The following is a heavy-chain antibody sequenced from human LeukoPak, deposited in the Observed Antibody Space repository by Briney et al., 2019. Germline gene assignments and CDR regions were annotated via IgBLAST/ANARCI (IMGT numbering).Heavy chain of an antibody. Sequence: SQTLSLTCTVSGGSISSGGYYWSWIRQPPGKGLEWIGYIYHSGSTYYNPSLKSRVTISVDRSKNQFSLKLSSVTAADTAVYYCARWDPGSSLDAFDIWGQGTMVTVSS. CDR2: IYHSGST. CDR1: GGSISSGGYY. CDR3: ARWDPGSSLDAFDI. D-gene: IGHD1-26*01. J-gene: IGHJ3*02. V-gene: IGHV4-30-2*01.